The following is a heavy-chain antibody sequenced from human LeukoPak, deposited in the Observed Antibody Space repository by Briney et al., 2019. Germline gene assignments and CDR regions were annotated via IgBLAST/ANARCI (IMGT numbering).Heavy chain of an antibody. Sequence: SETLSLTCTVSGVSISSYYWSRIRQPPGKGLEWIGYIYYSGSTNFNPSLKSRVTMSVDTSKNQFSLKLTSVTAADTAVYYCARTDYFFDHWGQGTLVTVSS. CDR3: ARTDYFFDH. D-gene: IGHD3/OR15-3a*01. CDR2: IYYSGST. CDR1: GVSISSYY. J-gene: IGHJ4*02. V-gene: IGHV4-59*01.